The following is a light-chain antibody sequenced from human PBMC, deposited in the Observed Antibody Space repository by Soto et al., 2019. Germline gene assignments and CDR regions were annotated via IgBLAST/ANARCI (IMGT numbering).Light chain of an antibody. CDR2: YSS. CDR3: QQYNNWPRT. J-gene: IGKJ5*01. Sequence: EVMMTEFPDTVAVARGEAVARSCGAIQSVRTNSAWYQPRPGQAPTLLLPYSSTRATHITARFIGSASGTEFTPPISRLQSEDFALYYCQQYNNWPRTVGPGTQLE. V-gene: IGKV3D-15*01. CDR1: QSVRTN.